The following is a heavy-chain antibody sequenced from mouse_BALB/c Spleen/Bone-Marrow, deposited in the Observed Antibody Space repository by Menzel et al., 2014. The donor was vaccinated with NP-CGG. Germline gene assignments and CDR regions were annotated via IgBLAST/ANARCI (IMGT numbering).Heavy chain of an antibody. CDR3: ARRRTFITSVVDYFDV. CDR2: IYPGDGNT. Sequence: VKLQESGPELVKPGASVKISCRASGYVFSSSWMNWVKQRPGQGLEWIGRIYPGDGNTNYNGKFKGKATLTADTSSSTAYMQISSLTSVDSAVYFCARRRTFITSVVDYFDVWGAGTTVTVSS. CDR1: GYVFSSSW. J-gene: IGHJ1*01. D-gene: IGHD1-1*02. V-gene: IGHV1-82*01.